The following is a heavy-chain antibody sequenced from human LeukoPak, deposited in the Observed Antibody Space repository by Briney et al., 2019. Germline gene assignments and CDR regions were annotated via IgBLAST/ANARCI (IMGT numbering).Heavy chain of an antibody. D-gene: IGHD5-12*01. CDR2: IRYDGSNK. V-gene: IGHV3-30*02. J-gene: IGHJ5*02. Sequence: PGGSLRLSCAASGFTFSSYGMHWVRQAPGKGLEWVAFIRYDGSNKYYADSVKGRFTISRDNSKNTLYLQMNSLRAEDTAVYYCARDNSGYDSGFDPWGQGTLVTVSS. CDR1: GFTFSSYG. CDR3: ARDNSGYDSGFDP.